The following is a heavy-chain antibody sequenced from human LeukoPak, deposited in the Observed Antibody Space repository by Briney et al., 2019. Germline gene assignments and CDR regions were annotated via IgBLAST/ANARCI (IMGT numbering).Heavy chain of an antibody. Sequence: PSETLSLTCAVYGGSFSGYYWSWIRQPPGKGLEWIGEINHSGSTNYNPSLKSRVTISVDTSKNQFSLKLSSVTAADTAVYYCARVARYHGSGSYYNGPPYYYYYMDVGGKGTTVTVSS. CDR2: INHSGST. J-gene: IGHJ6*03. CDR3: ARVARYHGSGSYYNGPPYYYYYMDV. CDR1: GGSFSGYY. D-gene: IGHD3-10*01. V-gene: IGHV4-34*01.